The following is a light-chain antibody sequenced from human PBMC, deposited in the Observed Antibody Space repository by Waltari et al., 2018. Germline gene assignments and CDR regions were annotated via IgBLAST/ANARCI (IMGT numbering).Light chain of an antibody. CDR2: EDH. CDR3: QSYDIGNPYV. Sequence: NFVLTQPHSVSESPGKTVTISCTRSSGTIASNYVQWYQRRPGSSPTTIIYEDHQRPSGVPDRFSGYIDDSSNSASLTISGLQTEDEADYYCQSYDIGNPYVFGTGTKVTVL. CDR1: SGTIASNY. J-gene: IGLJ1*01. V-gene: IGLV6-57*01.